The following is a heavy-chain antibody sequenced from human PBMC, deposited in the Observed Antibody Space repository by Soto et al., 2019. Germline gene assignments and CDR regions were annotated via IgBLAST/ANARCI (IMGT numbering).Heavy chain of an antibody. D-gene: IGHD6-19*01. CDR3: VKAAYSSGWRTRTLFWYFDL. CDR2: ISSNGGST. CDR1: GFTFSSYA. J-gene: IGHJ2*01. V-gene: IGHV3-64D*06. Sequence: PGGSLRLSCSASGFTFSSYAMHWVRQAPGKGLEYVSAISSNGGSTYYADSVKGRFTISRDNSKNTLYLQMSSLRAEDTAVYYCVKAAYSSGWRTRTLFWYFDLWGRGTLVTVSS.